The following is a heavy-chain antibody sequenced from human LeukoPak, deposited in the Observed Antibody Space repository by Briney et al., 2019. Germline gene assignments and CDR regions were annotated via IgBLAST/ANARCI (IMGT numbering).Heavy chain of an antibody. CDR3: ARGGYCSSSICYSLNAFDI. CDR1: GFTFSSYE. D-gene: IGHD2-2*01. V-gene: IGHV3-48*03. CDR2: ISSSGTTI. J-gene: IGHJ3*02. Sequence: GGSLRLSCAASGFTFSSYEMNWVRQAPGKGLEWVSYISSSGTTIYYADSVKGRFTISRDNAKNSLYLQMNSLRAEDTAVYYCARGGYCSSSICYSLNAFDIWGQGAMFTVSS.